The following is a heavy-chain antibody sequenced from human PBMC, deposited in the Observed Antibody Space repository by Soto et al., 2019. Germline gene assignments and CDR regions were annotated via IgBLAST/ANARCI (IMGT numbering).Heavy chain of an antibody. D-gene: IGHD3-10*01. CDR3: ARVASYYGSGSYYNGKDYYYGMDV. V-gene: IGHV3-33*01. CDR1: GFTFSSYG. J-gene: IGHJ6*02. Sequence: GGSLRLSCAASGFTFSSYGMHWVRQAPGKXLEWVAVIWYDGSNKYYADSVKGRFTISRDNSKNTLYLQMNSLRAEDTAVYYCARVASYYGSGSYYNGKDYYYGMDVWGQGPTVTVSS. CDR2: IWYDGSNK.